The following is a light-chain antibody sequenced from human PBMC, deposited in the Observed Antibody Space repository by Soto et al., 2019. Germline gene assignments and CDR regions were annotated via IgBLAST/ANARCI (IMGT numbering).Light chain of an antibody. V-gene: IGLV2-14*03. CDR3: SSYTRAATYV. Sequence: QSALPQPASMSGSPGQSSTISCTGSSSDVGAYNYDSWYQQYRPGEAPKLIIYDVSHRPAGVSTRFSGSKSGNTASLTISGLQTEDEADYYCSSYTRAATYVFGTGTKLTVL. CDR2: DVS. J-gene: IGLJ1*01. CDR1: SSDVGAYNY.